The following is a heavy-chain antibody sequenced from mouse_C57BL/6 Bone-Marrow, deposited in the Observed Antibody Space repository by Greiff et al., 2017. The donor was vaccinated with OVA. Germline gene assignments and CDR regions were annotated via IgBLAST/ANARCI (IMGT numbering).Heavy chain of an antibody. D-gene: IGHD1-1*01. CDR3: ARHHGSSPAWFAY. V-gene: IGHV5-12*01. CDR2: ISNGGGST. Sequence: EVHLVESGGGLVQPGGSLKLSCAASGFTFSDYYMYWVRQTPEKRLEWVAYISNGGGSTYYPDTVKGRFTISRDNAKNTLYLQMSRLKSEDTAMYYCARHHGSSPAWFAYWGQGTLVTVSA. CDR1: GFTFSDYY. J-gene: IGHJ3*01.